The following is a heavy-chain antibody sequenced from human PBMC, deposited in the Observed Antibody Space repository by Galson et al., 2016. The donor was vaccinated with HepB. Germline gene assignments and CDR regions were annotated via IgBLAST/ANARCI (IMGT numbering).Heavy chain of an antibody. CDR1: GFTFSSYA. V-gene: IGHV3-23*01. J-gene: IGHJ3*01. Sequence: SLRLSCAASGFTFSSYAMRWVRQAPGKGLEWVSTISGSGGRTYYADSVKGRFTNTRDNSKNTLDLQMNSLRAEDTVVYYCAKDLSPPMTVVVDDAFDVWGQGTMVTVSS. CDR2: ISGSGGRT. CDR3: AKDLSPPMTVVVDDAFDV. D-gene: IGHD3-22*01.